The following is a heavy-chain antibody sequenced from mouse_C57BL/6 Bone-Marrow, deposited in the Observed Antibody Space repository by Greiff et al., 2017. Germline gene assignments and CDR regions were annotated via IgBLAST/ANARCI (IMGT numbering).Heavy chain of an antibody. J-gene: IGHJ3*01. Sequence: VQLKESGAELARPGASVKLSCKASGYTFTSYGISWVKQRTGQGLEWIGEIYPRSGNTYYNEKFKGKATLTADKSSSTAYMELRSLTSEDSAVXFCARFYYDYDGFAYWGQGTLVTVSA. CDR1: GYTFTSYG. CDR2: IYPRSGNT. CDR3: ARFYYDYDGFAY. V-gene: IGHV1-81*01. D-gene: IGHD2-4*01.